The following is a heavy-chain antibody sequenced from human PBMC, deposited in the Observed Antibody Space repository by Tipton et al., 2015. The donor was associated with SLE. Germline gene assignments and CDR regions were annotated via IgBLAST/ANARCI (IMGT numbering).Heavy chain of an antibody. CDR1: GGSISSHY. J-gene: IGHJ4*02. D-gene: IGHD6-6*01. CDR2: INHSGST. Sequence: TLSLTCTVSGGSISSHYWSWIRQPPGKGLEWIGEINHSGSTNYNPSLKSRVTISVDTSKNQFSLKLSSVTPEDTAVYYCARCSSSSDGYFDYWGQGTLVTVSS. CDR3: ARCSSSSDGYFDY. V-gene: IGHV4-34*01.